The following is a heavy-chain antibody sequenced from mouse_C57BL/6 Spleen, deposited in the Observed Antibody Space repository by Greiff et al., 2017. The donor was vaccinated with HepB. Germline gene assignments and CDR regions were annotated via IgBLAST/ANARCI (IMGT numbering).Heavy chain of an antibody. V-gene: IGHV7-3*01. CDR2: IRNKANGYTT. CDR3: ARSIYYAFDY. CDR1: GFTFTDYY. J-gene: IGHJ2*01. D-gene: IGHD2-1*01. Sequence: EVQVVESGGGLVQPGGSLILSCAASGFTFTDYYMSWVRQPPGKALEWLGFIRNKANGYTTEYSASVKGRFTISRDNSQSILYLQMNALRAEDSATYYCARSIYYAFDYWGQGTTLTVSS.